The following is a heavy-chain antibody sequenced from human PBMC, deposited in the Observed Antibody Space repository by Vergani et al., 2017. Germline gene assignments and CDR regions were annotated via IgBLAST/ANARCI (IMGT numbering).Heavy chain of an antibody. J-gene: IGHJ4*02. CDR2: IYPADSDT. CDR1: EYSFGNYW. CDR3: ARNTTYTDS. Sequence: EVQLVQYGAEVKKPGESLKISCKGSEYSFGNYWIGWVRQMPGKGLEWMGIIYPADSDTRYSPSFQGQVTITADKSISTAFLQWDSLKASDTALYYCARNTTYTDSWGQGTLVTVSS. D-gene: IGHD1-1*01. V-gene: IGHV5-51*03.